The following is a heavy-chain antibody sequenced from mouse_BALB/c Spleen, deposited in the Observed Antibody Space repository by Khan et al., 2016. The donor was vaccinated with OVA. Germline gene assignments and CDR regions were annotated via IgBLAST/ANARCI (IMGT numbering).Heavy chain of an antibody. CDR3: ARGDGYYVYFDY. J-gene: IGHJ2*01. CDR2: IYPGSDTA. Sequence: QVQLKQSGPELVKPGASVKMSYKASGYTFTYYVITWVKQRTGQGLEWIGEIYPGSDTAYYNARFTGKATLTADTSSNTTYMQLSSLTSEDSAVYFCARGDGYYVYFDYWGQGTTLTVSS. D-gene: IGHD2-3*01. CDR1: GYTFTYYV. V-gene: IGHV1-77*01.